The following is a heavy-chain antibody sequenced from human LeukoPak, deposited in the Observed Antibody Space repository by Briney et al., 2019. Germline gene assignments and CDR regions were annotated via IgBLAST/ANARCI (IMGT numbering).Heavy chain of an antibody. CDR1: GFTFDDHG. Sequence: GGSLRLSCAASGFTFDDHGMHWLRQAPGRGVEWVSRISWRSCIIRYADSVKGRFTISRDNAKNSLYLQMDSLRAEDTALYYCAKDTGRPTDAITMEDNAFDIWGQGTMVTVSS. V-gene: IGHV3-9*01. CDR3: AKDTGRPTDAITMEDNAFDI. D-gene: IGHD3-3*01. J-gene: IGHJ3*02. CDR2: ISWRSCII.